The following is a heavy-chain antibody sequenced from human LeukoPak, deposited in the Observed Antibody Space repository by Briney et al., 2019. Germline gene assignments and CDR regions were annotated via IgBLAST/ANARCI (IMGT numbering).Heavy chain of an antibody. CDR2: IRGSGGST. Sequence: GGSLRLSCAASGFTFSNYAMTWVRQAPGKGLEWVPGIRGSGGSTYYADSVKGRFTISRDNSKNTLYLQMNSLRAEDTAVYYCAKDFEQCLDYWGQGTLVTVSS. CDR1: GFTFSNYA. D-gene: IGHD6-19*01. J-gene: IGHJ4*02. V-gene: IGHV3-23*01. CDR3: AKDFEQCLDY.